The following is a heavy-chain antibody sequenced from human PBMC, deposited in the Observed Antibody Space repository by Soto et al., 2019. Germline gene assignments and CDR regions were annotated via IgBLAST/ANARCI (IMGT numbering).Heavy chain of an antibody. CDR3: ARGRAYCGGDCYPNYYYYYGMDV. CDR2: IIPIFGTA. CDR1: GGTFSSYA. J-gene: IGHJ6*02. Sequence: QVQLVQSGAEVKKPGSSVKVSCKASGGTFSSYAISWVRQAPGQGLEWMGGIIPIFGTANYAQKFQGRVTITADESTSTAYVELSSLRSEDTAVYYCARGRAYCGGDCYPNYYYYYGMDVWGQGTTVTVSS. V-gene: IGHV1-69*01. D-gene: IGHD2-21*02.